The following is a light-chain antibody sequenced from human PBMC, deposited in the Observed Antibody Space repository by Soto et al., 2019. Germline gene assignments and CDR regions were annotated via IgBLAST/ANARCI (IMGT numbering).Light chain of an antibody. CDR2: DAS. J-gene: IGKJ1*01. CDR1: QSISGW. Sequence: DIQMTQSPPTLSASVGDRVTITCRASQSISGWLAWYQQKPGKAPKLLIYDASNLEGGVPSRFSGTGSGTEFTLTISSLQPEDFATCYCQQYNTYSQTFGQGTKVEI. CDR3: QQYNTYSQT. V-gene: IGKV1-5*01.